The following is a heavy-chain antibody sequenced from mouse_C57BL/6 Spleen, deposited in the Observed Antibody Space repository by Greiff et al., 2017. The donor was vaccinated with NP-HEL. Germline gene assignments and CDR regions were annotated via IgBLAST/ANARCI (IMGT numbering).Heavy chain of an antibody. CDR2: INPGSGGT. CDR1: GYAFTNYL. Sequence: QVQLQQSGAELVRPGTSVKVSCKASGYAFTNYLIEWVKQRPGQGLEWIGVINPGSGGTNYNEKFKGKATLTADKSSSTAYMQLSSLTSEDSAVYFCARSEVLRSYFDYWGQGTTLTVSS. CDR3: ARSEVLRSYFDY. D-gene: IGHD1-1*01. J-gene: IGHJ2*01. V-gene: IGHV1-54*01.